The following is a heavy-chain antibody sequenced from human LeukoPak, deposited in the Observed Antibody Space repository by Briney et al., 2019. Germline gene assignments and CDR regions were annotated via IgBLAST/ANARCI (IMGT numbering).Heavy chain of an antibody. CDR2: ISGSGGST. D-gene: IGHD1-26*01. J-gene: IGHJ4*02. CDR3: ARVLSGSYFDY. CDR1: VFTFSSYA. V-gene: IGHV3-23*01. Sequence: GGSLRLSCAASVFTFSSYAMSWVREAPGKGLEGVSAISGSGGSTYYGDSVRGRFTISRDNAKNSLYLQMNRLRAEDTAVYYCARVLSGSYFDYWGQGTLVTVSS.